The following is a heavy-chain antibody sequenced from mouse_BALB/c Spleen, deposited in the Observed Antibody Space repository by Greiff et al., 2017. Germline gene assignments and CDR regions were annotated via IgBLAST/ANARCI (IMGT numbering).Heavy chain of an antibody. V-gene: IGHV5-9-4*01. CDR2: ISSGGSYT. CDR3: ARVYDYSFAY. D-gene: IGHD1-1*01. Sequence: EVKLMESGGGLVKPGGSLKLSCAASGFTFSSYAMSWVRQSPEKRLEWVAEISSGGSYTYYPDTVTGRFTISRDNAKNTLYLEMSSLRSEDTAMYYCARVYDYSFAYWGQGTLVTVSA. CDR1: GFTFSSYA. J-gene: IGHJ3*01.